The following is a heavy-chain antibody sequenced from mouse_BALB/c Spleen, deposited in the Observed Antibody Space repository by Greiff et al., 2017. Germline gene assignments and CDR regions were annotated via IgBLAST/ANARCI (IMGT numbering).Heavy chain of an antibody. CDR2: INPSTGYT. V-gene: IGHV1-7*01. CDR3: ARLGSSYDYYAMDY. D-gene: IGHD1-1*01. Sequence: VQLQQSGAELAKPGASVKMSCKASGYTFTSYWMHWVKQRPGQGLEWIGYINPSTGYTEYNQKFKDKATLTADKSSSTAYMQLSSLTSEDSAVYYCARLGSSYDYYAMDYWGQGTSVTVSS. J-gene: IGHJ4*01. CDR1: GYTFTSYW.